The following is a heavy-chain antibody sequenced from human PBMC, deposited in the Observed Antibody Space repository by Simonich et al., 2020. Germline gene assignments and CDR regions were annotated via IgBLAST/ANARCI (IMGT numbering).Heavy chain of an antibody. D-gene: IGHD1-26*01. CDR2: MNPNSGNT. J-gene: IGHJ4*02. V-gene: IGHV1-8*03. CDR3: ARTYSGSYYYFDY. CDR1: GYTFTRYD. Sequence: QVQLVQSGAEVKKPGASVKVSCKASGYTFTRYDINWVRQATGQGLEWKEWMNPNSGNTGYAQKFQGRVTITRNTSISTAYMELSSLRSEDTAVYYCARTYSGSYYYFDYWGQGTLVTVSS.